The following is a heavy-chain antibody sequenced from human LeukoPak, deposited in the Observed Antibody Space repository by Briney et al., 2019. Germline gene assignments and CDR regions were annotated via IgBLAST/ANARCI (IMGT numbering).Heavy chain of an antibody. V-gene: IGHV3-30-3*01. CDR2: ISYNGDIK. CDR3: ATSGGRWLQYFDH. D-gene: IGHD5-24*01. Sequence: PGGSLRLSCAASGLTFSHYAMSWVRQAPGRGLEWVAVISYNGDIKYYADSVEGRFTISRDNSKNTVFLLLNSLSAEDTAIYYCATSGGRWLQYFDHWGQGSLVTVSS. J-gene: IGHJ4*02. CDR1: GLTFSHYA.